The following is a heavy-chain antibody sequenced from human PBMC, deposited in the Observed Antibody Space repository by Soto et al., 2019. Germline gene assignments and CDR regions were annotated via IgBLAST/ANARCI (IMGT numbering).Heavy chain of an antibody. J-gene: IGHJ4*02. CDR1: GGTFSSYA. CDR3: ARAQPYYDSSGSLLDFDY. D-gene: IGHD3-22*01. CDR2: IIPIFGTA. Sequence: QVQLVQSGAEVKKPGSSVKVSCKASGGTFSSYAISWVRQAPGQGLEWMGGIIPIFGTANYVQKFQGRVTITADESTSTAYMELSSLRSEDTAVYYCARAQPYYDSSGSLLDFDYWGQGTLVTVSS. V-gene: IGHV1-69*01.